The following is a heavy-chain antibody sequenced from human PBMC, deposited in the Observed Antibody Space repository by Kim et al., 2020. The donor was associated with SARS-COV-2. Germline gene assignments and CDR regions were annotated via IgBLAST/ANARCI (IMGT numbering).Heavy chain of an antibody. D-gene: IGHD3-3*01. CDR2: IYYSGST. J-gene: IGHJ4*02. V-gene: IGHV4-59*13. CDR1: GGSISSYY. CDR3: ARGHPERFLEWASFDY. Sequence: SETLSLTCTVSGGSISSYYWSWIRQPPGKGLEWIGYIYYSGSTNYNPSLKSRVTISVDTSKNQFSLKLSSVTAADTAVYYCARGHPERFLEWASFDYWGQGTLVTVSS.